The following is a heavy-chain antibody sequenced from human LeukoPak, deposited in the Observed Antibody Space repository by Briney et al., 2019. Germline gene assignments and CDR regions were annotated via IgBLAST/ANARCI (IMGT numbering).Heavy chain of an antibody. Sequence: GGSLRLSCAASGFTVSSNYMSWVRQAPGKGLEWVSVIYSGGSTYYADSVKGRFTISRDNAKNSLYLQMNSLRAEDTAVYYCARKGGRYYDSSGYYSDSPFDYWGQGTLVTVSS. V-gene: IGHV3-66*01. CDR1: GFTVSSNY. CDR2: IYSGGST. J-gene: IGHJ4*02. D-gene: IGHD3-22*01. CDR3: ARKGGRYYDSSGYYSDSPFDY.